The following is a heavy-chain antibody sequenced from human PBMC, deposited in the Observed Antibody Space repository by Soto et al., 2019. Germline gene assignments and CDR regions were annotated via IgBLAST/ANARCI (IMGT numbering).Heavy chain of an antibody. CDR2: FDAEDGAA. J-gene: IGHJ6*03. Sequence: GASVKVSCKVSGYTLTELSMHWVRQAPGKGLEWMGVFDAEDGAASYAQKFQGRVTMTIDTSTGTAYMEMSSLRSEDTAVYYCARDPANYIVVVPPPYMDVWGKGTTVTVSS. CDR3: ARDPANYIVVVPPPYMDV. D-gene: IGHD2-2*01. CDR1: GYTLTELS. V-gene: IGHV1-24*01.